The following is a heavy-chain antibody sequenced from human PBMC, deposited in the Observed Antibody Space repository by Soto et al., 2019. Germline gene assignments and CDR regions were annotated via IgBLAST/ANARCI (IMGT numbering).Heavy chain of an antibody. Sequence: SETLSLTCAVSGGSISSNNWWSGVRQPTGKGLEWIGEIYHSGSTNYNPSLKSRVTISVDKSKNQFSLKLSSVTAADTAMYYCARPIGALSTTDFTYWSQGTLVTVSS. CDR1: GGSISSNNW. D-gene: IGHD3-22*01. CDR3: ARPIGALSTTDFTY. CDR2: IYHSGST. J-gene: IGHJ4*02. V-gene: IGHV4-4*02.